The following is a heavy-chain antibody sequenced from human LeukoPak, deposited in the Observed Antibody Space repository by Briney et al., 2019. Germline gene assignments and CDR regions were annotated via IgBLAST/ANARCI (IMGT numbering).Heavy chain of an antibody. CDR1: GFTFSSYW. V-gene: IGHV3-7*01. CDR3: ARGGGSIAARSLSVDY. Sequence: GSLRLSCAASGFTFSSYWMSWVRQAPGKGLEWVANIKQDGSEKYYVDSVKGRFTISRDNAKNSLYPQMNSLRAEDTAVYYCARGGGSIAARSLSVDYWGQGTLVTVSS. CDR2: IKQDGSEK. D-gene: IGHD6-6*01. J-gene: IGHJ4*02.